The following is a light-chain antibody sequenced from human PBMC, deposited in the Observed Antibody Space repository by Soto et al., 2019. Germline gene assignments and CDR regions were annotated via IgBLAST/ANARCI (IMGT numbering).Light chain of an antibody. CDR3: QQFNDYPLT. CDR2: GAS. V-gene: IGKV1-9*01. Sequence: DIQLTQSPSFLSASVGDRVTITCRASQAISSYLAWYQQKPGKPPKLLIYGASTLQSDVPSRFSGSGSGTEFTLTVSSPQAEDSATYYCQQFNDYPLTFGGGTKVEIK. J-gene: IGKJ4*01. CDR1: QAISSY.